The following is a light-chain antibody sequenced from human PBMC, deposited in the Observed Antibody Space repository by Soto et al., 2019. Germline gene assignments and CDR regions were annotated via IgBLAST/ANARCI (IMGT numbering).Light chain of an antibody. CDR2: RDS. J-gene: IGLJ1*01. Sequence: QSVLTQPPSASGTPGQRVTISCSESSSSIGSNYIYWYQQLPGTAPKLLIYRDSQRPSGVPDRFSGSKSGTSASLAISGPRSEDEADYYCSSYATSSPYVFGPGTKLTVL. V-gene: IGLV1-47*01. CDR1: SSSIGSNY. CDR3: SSYATSSPYV.